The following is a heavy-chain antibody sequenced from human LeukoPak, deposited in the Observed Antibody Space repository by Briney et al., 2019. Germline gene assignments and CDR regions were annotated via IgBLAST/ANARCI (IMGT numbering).Heavy chain of an antibody. Sequence: GGSLRLPCAGSGFTFNNSWMHWVRQAPGKGLVWVSRINSDGTRSYADSVKGRFTISRDNAKNTLFLQMNSLRVEDTAVYFCASPRSGDRGGYHDPCDIWGQGTMVTVSS. V-gene: IGHV3-74*01. CDR3: ASPRSGDRGGYHDPCDI. J-gene: IGHJ3*02. D-gene: IGHD3-22*01. CDR1: GFTFNNSW. CDR2: INSDGTR.